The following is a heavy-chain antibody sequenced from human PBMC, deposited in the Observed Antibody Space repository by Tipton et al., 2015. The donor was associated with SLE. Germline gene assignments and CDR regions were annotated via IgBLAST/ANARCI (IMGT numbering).Heavy chain of an antibody. Sequence: SLRLSCAASGFTFSSYAMSWVRQAPGKGLEWVANIKQDGSEKYYVDSVKGRFTISRDNAKNSLYLQMNSLRAEDTAVYYCARGFDYWGQGTLVTVSS. J-gene: IGHJ4*02. CDR3: ARGFDY. CDR1: GFTFSSYA. V-gene: IGHV3-7*01. CDR2: IKQDGSEK.